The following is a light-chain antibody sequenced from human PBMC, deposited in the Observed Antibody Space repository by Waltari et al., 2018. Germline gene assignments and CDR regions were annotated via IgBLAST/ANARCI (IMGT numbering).Light chain of an antibody. V-gene: IGKV1-39*01. Sequence: DIQMTQSPSSLSASVGDRVTITCRASQSISSYLNWYQQKPGKAPKLLIYAASSLQSGVPSSFSGSGSGTDFTLTIRSLQPEDFATYYCQHSYSIALTFGPGTKVDIK. CDR3: QHSYSIALT. CDR2: AAS. CDR1: QSISSY. J-gene: IGKJ3*01.